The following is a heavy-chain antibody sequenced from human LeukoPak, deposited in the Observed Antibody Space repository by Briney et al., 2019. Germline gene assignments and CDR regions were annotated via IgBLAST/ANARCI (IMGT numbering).Heavy chain of an antibody. V-gene: IGHV1-2*02. D-gene: IGHD3-10*01. CDR1: GYTFTGYY. CDR3: AKDATYYYGSGSYFEG. Sequence: ASVKVSCKASGYTFTGYYTHWVRQAPGQGLEWMGWINPNSGGTNFAQKFQGRVTMTRDTSISTAYMELSRLRSDDTAVYYCAKDATYYYGSGSYFEGWGQGTLVTVSS. CDR2: INPNSGGT. J-gene: IGHJ4*02.